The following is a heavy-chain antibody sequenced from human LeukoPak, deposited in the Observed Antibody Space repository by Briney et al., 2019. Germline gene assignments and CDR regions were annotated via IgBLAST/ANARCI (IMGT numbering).Heavy chain of an antibody. J-gene: IGHJ4*02. CDR2: IYHSGST. CDR1: GGSITTDLYY. V-gene: IGHV4-39*07. CDR3: ASQSEGGFDY. Sequence: PSETLSLTCIVSGGSITTDLYYWGWIRQPPGRGLEWIGYIYHSGSTYYNPSLKSRVTISVDRSKNQFSLKLSSATAADTAVYYCASQSEGGFDYWGQGTLVTVSS.